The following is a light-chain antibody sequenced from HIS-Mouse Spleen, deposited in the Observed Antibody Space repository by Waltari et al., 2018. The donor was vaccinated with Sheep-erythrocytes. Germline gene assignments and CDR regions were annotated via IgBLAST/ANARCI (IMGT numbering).Light chain of an antibody. CDR1: ALPKQY. J-gene: IGLJ2*01. Sequence: SYELTQPPSVSVSPGQTARITCSGEALPKQYAYWYQQKPGQAPVLVIYNDSERPSGIPERFSGSSSGTTVTLTISGVQAEDEADYYCQSADSSGTYRVFGGGTKLTVL. V-gene: IGLV3-25*03. CDR2: NDS. CDR3: QSADSSGTYRV.